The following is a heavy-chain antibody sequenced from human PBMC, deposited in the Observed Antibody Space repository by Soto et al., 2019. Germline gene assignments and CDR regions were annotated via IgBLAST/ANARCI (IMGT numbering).Heavy chain of an antibody. CDR3: ARHDRLVGYCSSTSCYEEYNWFDP. J-gene: IGHJ5*02. D-gene: IGHD2-2*01. CDR2: IYYSGST. Sequence: SETLSLTCTVSGGSISSYYWSWIRQPPGKGLEWIGYIYYSGSTNYNPSLKSRVTISVDTSKNQFSLKLSSVTAADTAVYYCARHDRLVGYCSSTSCYEEYNWFDPWGQGTLVTVSS. CDR1: GGSISSYY. V-gene: IGHV4-59*08.